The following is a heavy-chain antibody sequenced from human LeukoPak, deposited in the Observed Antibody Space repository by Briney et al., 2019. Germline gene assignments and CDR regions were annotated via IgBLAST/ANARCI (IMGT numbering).Heavy chain of an antibody. J-gene: IGHJ6*03. CDR2: ISYDGSNK. Sequence: GGSLRLSRAASRFTLSNYAMHWVRPAPGKGVGWVAVISYDGSNKFYADSVKGRFTISRDNSKNTLHLQMNSLRAEDTAVYYCARSLATSYYYMDVWGKGTTVTVSS. V-gene: IGHV3-30*04. D-gene: IGHD5-12*01. CDR1: RFTLSNYA. CDR3: ARSLATSYYYMDV.